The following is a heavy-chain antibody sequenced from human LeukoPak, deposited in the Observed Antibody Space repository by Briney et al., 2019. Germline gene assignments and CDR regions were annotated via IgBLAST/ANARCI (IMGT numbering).Heavy chain of an antibody. D-gene: IGHD6-13*01. J-gene: IGHJ4*02. V-gene: IGHV3-7*01. Sequence: GGSLRLSCAASGFTFSNYWMSWVRQAPGKGLEWVANIKEDGSEKHYVDSVKGRFTISRDNAKNSLYLQMNSLRAEGTAVYYCARLNAAAGFFDYWGQGILVTVSS. CDR2: IKEDGSEK. CDR3: ARLNAAAGFFDY. CDR1: GFTFSNYW.